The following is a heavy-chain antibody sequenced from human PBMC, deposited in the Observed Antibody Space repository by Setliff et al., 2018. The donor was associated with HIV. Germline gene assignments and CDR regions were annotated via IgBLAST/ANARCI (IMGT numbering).Heavy chain of an antibody. Sequence: ASVKVSCKASGYTFTTYAMHWVRQAPGQRLEWMGWINAGNGNTKYSQKFQGRVTITRDTSASTAYMELSSLRSEDTAVYFCARDDGGYNYAEAFDVWGQGTMVTVSS. CDR3: ARDDGGYNYAEAFDV. D-gene: IGHD3-16*01. V-gene: IGHV1-3*01. CDR2: INAGNGNT. CDR1: GYTFTTYA. J-gene: IGHJ3*01.